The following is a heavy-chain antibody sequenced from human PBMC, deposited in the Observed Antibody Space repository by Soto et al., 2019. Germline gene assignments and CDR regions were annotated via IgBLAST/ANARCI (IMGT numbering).Heavy chain of an antibody. CDR3: ARAPSIVLMVYVHRKGLDY. V-gene: IGHV4-34*01. Sequence: LSLTCAVYGGSFSGYYWSWIRQPPGKGLEWIGEINHSGSTNYNPSLKSRVTISVDTSKNQFSLKLSSVTAADTAVYYCARAPSIVLMVYVHRKGLDYWGQGTLVTVSS. CDR1: GGSFSGYY. D-gene: IGHD2-8*01. J-gene: IGHJ4*02. CDR2: INHSGST.